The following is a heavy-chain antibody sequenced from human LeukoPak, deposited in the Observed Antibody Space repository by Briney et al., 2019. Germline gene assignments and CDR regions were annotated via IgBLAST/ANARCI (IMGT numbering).Heavy chain of an antibody. Sequence: GASVTVSCKASGYTFTNYAISWVRQAPGRGLEWMGWIIPIFGTANYAQKLQGRVPITTDESTSTAYMELSSLRSEDTAVYYCCTIWMTTVTDTRLPPWGQGTLVTVSS. CDR1: GYTFTNYA. CDR2: IIPIFGTA. J-gene: IGHJ5*02. CDR3: CTIWMTTVTDTRLPP. D-gene: IGHD4-11*01. V-gene: IGHV1-69*05.